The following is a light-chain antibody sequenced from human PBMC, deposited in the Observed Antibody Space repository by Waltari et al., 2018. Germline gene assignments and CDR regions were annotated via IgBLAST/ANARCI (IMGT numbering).Light chain of an antibody. Sequence: QSALIQPASVSGSPGQSITISCSGSSSDVGGSRSVSWYQQHPGKAPKMLLFDFFNRPSGVSLRFSGSQSGSTASLTISDLQTEDEADYYCGSYSTNTLPWIFGGGTKVTVL. CDR2: DFF. V-gene: IGLV2-14*01. CDR1: SSDVGGSRS. CDR3: GSYSTNTLPWI. J-gene: IGLJ2*01.